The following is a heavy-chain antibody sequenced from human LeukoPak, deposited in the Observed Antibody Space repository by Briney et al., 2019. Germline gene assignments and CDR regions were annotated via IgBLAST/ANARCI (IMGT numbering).Heavy chain of an antibody. CDR1: GFTFSSHG. D-gene: IGHD5-12*01. V-gene: IGHV3-30*18. J-gene: IGHJ4*02. Sequence: PGGSLRLSCAASGFTFSSHGMHWVRQAPGKGLEWVAVISYDGSNKYYADSVKGRFTISRDNSKNTLYLQMNSLRAEDTAVYYCAKDRGYDTGEFDYWGQGTLVTVSS. CDR3: AKDRGYDTGEFDY. CDR2: ISYDGSNK.